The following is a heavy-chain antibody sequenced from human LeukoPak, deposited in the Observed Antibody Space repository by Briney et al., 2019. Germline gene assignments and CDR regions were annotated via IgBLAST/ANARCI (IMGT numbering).Heavy chain of an antibody. CDR3: VRIDMGATSRDAFDL. CDR1: GFTFSDHY. CDR2: GRDKTKSYTT. V-gene: IGHV3-72*01. J-gene: IGHJ3*01. Sequence: GGSLRLSCEASGFTFSDHYIDWVRQAPGKGLEWVGRGRDKTKSYTTAYAASVKGRFVISRDDSKNSLYLQLSSLKTEDTAVYYCVRIDMGATSRDAFDLWGQGTRVTVSS. D-gene: IGHD1-26*01.